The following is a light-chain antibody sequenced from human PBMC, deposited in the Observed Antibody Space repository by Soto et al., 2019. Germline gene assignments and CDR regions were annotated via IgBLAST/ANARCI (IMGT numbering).Light chain of an antibody. CDR1: SSDVGGYNY. Sequence: QSVLTQPPSASGSPGQSVTISCTGTSSDVGGYNYVSWYQQHPGKAPKLMIYEVSKRPSGVPDRFSGSKSGNTASLTVSGLQAEDEADYYCSSYAGSNTVFGGGTQVTVL. V-gene: IGLV2-8*01. CDR3: SSYAGSNTV. J-gene: IGLJ2*01. CDR2: EVS.